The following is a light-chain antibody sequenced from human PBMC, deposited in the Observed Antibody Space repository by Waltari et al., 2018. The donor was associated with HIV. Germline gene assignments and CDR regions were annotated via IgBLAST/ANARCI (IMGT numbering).Light chain of an antibody. Sequence: EIVLTQSPATLSLSPGERATLSCRASQRVSSYLAWSQQKPGQAPRLLIYGASSRATGIPARFSGSGSGTDFTLTISSLEPGDFGVYYCHQRSNWPITFGQGTRLEIK. J-gene: IGKJ5*01. CDR1: QRVSSY. V-gene: IGKV3-11*01. CDR3: HQRSNWPIT. CDR2: GAS.